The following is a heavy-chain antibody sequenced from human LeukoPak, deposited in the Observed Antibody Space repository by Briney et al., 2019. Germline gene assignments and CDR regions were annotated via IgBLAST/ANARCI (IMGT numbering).Heavy chain of an antibody. CDR2: IRYDGSNK. D-gene: IGHD6-13*01. CDR1: GFTFSSYG. CDR3: AKGGIAAAGTSLY. Sequence: PGGSLRLSCAASGFTFSSYGMHWVRQAPGKGLEWVAFIRYDGSNKYYADSVKGRFTISRDNSKNTLYLQVNSLRAEDTAVYYCAKGGIAAAGTSLYWGQGTLVTVSS. J-gene: IGHJ4*02. V-gene: IGHV3-30*02.